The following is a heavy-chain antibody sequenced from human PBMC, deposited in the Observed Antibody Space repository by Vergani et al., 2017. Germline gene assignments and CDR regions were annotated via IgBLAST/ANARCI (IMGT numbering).Heavy chain of an antibody. CDR1: GFTFSSYG. V-gene: IGHV3-33*01. J-gene: IGHJ4*02. D-gene: IGHD6-19*01. CDR3: ARDVSSGWIDY. Sequence: QVQLVESGGGVVQPGRSLRLSCAASGFTFSSYGMHWVRQAPGKGLEWVAVIWYDGSNKYYADSVKGRFTISRDNSKNTLYLQMNSLRAEDTAVYYCARDVSSGWIDYGGQGTLVTVSS. CDR2: IWYDGSNK.